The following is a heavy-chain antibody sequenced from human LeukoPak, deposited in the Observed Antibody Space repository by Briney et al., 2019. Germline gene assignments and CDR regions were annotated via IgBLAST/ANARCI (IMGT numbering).Heavy chain of an antibody. CDR2: IYHSGST. V-gene: IGHV4-30-2*01. D-gene: IGHD3-3*01. Sequence: PSETLSLTCAVSGGSISSGGYSWSWIRQPPGKGLEWIGYIYHSGSTYYNPSLKSRVTISVDRSKNQFSLKLSSVTAADTAVYYCARHYDFWTMDVWGQGTTVTVSS. J-gene: IGHJ6*02. CDR3: ARHYDFWTMDV. CDR1: GGSISSGGYS.